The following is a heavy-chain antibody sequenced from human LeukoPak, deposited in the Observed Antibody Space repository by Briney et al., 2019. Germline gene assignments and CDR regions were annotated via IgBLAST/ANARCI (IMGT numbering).Heavy chain of an antibody. CDR2: ISYGGSNK. J-gene: IGHJ4*02. Sequence: PGRSLRLSCAASGFTFSSYGMHWVRQAPGKGLEWVAVISYGGSNKYYADSVKGRFTISRDNSKNTLYLQMNSLRAEDTAVYYCAKGGRWLQLATIDYWGQGTLVTVSS. CDR1: GFTFSSYG. D-gene: IGHD5-24*01. V-gene: IGHV3-30*18. CDR3: AKGGRWLQLATIDY.